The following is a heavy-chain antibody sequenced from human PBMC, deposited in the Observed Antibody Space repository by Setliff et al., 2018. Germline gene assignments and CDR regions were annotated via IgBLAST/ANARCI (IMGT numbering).Heavy chain of an antibody. CDR3: ASWGSAIGFDL. Sequence: SETLSLTCTVSGDSIMSPTYTWTWIRQLPGKGLEWIGYISRSGATSYNWSLKRHIAISLDTSKNQFSLNLSSVSAAGTATYYCASWGSAIGFDLWGQGKLVT. J-gene: IGHJ3*01. CDR1: GDSIMSPTYT. D-gene: IGHD3-16*01. CDR2: ISRSGAT. V-gene: IGHV4-31*02.